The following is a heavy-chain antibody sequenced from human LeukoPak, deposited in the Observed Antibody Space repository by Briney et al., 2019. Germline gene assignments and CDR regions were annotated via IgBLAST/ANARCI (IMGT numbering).Heavy chain of an antibody. CDR3: ARSPEMTLYYHGSGSYFDY. D-gene: IGHD3-10*01. CDR2: IYYSGST. J-gene: IGHJ4*02. Sequence: SETLSLTCTVSGGSISSGGYYWSWIRQHPGKGLEWIGYIYYSGSTYYNPSLKSRVTISVDTSKNQFSLKLSSVTAADTAVYYCARSPEMTLYYHGSGSYFDYWGQGTLVTVSS. V-gene: IGHV4-31*03. CDR1: GGSISSGGYY.